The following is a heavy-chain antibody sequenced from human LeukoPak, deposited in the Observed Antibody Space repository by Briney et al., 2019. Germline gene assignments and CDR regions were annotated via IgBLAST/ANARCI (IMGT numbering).Heavy chain of an antibody. D-gene: IGHD3-3*01. CDR3: ARMRSDFWSGYYIDY. CDR1: GFTFSSYS. V-gene: IGHV3-21*01. Sequence: GGSLRLSCAASGFTFSSYSMNWVRQAPGKGLEWVSSISSSSSYIYYADSVKGRFTISRDNAKNSLYLQMNSLRAEDTAVYYCARMRSDFWSGYYIDYWGQGTLVTVSS. J-gene: IGHJ4*02. CDR2: ISSSSSYI.